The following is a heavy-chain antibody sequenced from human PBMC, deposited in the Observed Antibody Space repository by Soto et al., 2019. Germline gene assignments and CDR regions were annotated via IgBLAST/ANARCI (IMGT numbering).Heavy chain of an antibody. CDR2: IWYDGSNK. J-gene: IGHJ4*02. CDR1: GFTFSSYG. CDR3: ARDRGYNYYDSSGLGY. V-gene: IGHV3-33*01. D-gene: IGHD3-22*01. Sequence: LRLSCAASGFTFSSYGMHWVRQAPGKGLEWVAVIWYDGSNKYYADSVKGRFTISRDNSKNTLYLQMNSLRAEDTAVYYCARDRGYNYYDSSGLGYWGQGTLVTVSS.